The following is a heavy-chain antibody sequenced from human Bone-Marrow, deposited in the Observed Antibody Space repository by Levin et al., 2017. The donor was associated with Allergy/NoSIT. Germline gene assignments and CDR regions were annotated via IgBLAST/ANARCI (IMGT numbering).Heavy chain of an antibody. Sequence: GGSLRLSCAASGFTFSSYGMHWVRQAPGKGLEWVAVISYDGSNKYYADSVKGRFTISRDNSKNTLYLQMNSLRAEDTAVYYCAKGTTGGAFDIWGQGTMVTVSS. CDR1: GFTFSSYG. CDR3: AKGTTGGAFDI. CDR2: ISYDGSNK. D-gene: IGHD1-14*01. J-gene: IGHJ3*02. V-gene: IGHV3-30*18.